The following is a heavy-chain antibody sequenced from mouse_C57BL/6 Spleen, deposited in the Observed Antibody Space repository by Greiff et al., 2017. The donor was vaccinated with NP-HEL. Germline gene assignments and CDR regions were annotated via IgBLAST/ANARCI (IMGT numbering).Heavy chain of an antibody. J-gene: IGHJ2*01. Sequence: ESGPGLVKPSQSLSLTCSVTGYSITSGYYWNWIRQFPGNKLEWMGYISYDGSNNYKPSLKNRISITRDTSKNQFFLKLNSVTTEDTATYYCAREREYYGSSYDYFDYWGQGTTLTVSS. CDR2: ISYDGSN. D-gene: IGHD1-1*01. CDR1: GYSITSGYY. CDR3: AREREYYGSSYDYFDY. V-gene: IGHV3-6*01.